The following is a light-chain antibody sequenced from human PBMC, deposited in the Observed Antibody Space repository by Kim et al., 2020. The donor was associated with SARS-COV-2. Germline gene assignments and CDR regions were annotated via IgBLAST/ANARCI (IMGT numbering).Light chain of an antibody. V-gene: IGLV2-14*04. CDR1: TRDVGAHNY. J-gene: IGLJ3*02. CDR3: SSYTTSSTWL. CDR2: DVN. Sequence: GQSITISCTGTTRDVGAHNYVSWYQQDAGKVPELIIYDVNKRSSGVSSRFSGSKSGNTASLTISGLQAEDEADYYCSSYTTSSTWLFGGGTKVTVL.